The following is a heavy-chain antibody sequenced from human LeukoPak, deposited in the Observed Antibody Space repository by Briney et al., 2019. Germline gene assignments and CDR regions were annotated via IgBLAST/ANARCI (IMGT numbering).Heavy chain of an antibody. D-gene: IGHD1-1*01. CDR1: GFTFDDYA. Sequence: GRSLRLSCAASGFTFDDYAMHWVRQAPGKGLEWVSGISWNSGSIGYADSVKGRLTISRDNAKRSLYLQMNNLRAEDTAVYYCATSGYNNIDYWGQGTVVAVSS. CDR2: ISWNSGSI. CDR3: ATSGYNNIDY. J-gene: IGHJ4*02. V-gene: IGHV3-9*01.